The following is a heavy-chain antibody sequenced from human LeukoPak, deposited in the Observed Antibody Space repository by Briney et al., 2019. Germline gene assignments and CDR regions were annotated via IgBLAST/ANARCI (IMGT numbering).Heavy chain of an antibody. CDR1: GGSINSYC. CDR2: IYSSGST. D-gene: IGHD6-19*01. Sequence: SETLSLTCTVSGGSINSYCWSWIRHPPGKGLEWIGYIYSSGSTENNPSLKSRVTISVDTSKNQFSLKLSSVTAADTAVYYCARGRVYSSGWYWDYWGQGTLVTVSS. V-gene: IGHV4-59*01. J-gene: IGHJ4*02. CDR3: ARGRVYSSGWYWDY.